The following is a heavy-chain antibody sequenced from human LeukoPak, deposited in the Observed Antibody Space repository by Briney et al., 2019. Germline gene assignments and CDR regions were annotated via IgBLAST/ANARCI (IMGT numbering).Heavy chain of an antibody. J-gene: IGHJ3*02. V-gene: IGHV3-53*01. Sequence: PGGSLRLSCAASGFTVSSKYMSWVRQAPGKGLEWVSVIYSGGSTYYADSVKGRFTISRDTPRNTLYLQMNSLRAEDTAVYYCAKDRTSGWPAAFDIWGQGTMVTVSS. CDR2: IYSGGST. CDR1: GFTVSSKY. D-gene: IGHD6-19*01. CDR3: AKDRTSGWPAAFDI.